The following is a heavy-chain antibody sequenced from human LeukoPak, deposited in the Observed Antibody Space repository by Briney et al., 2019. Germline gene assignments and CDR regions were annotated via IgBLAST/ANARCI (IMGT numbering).Heavy chain of an antibody. V-gene: IGHV4-4*09. J-gene: IGHJ3*02. CDR1: GGSSSSYY. D-gene: IGHD3-22*01. CDR2: IYTSGSP. CDR3: ARYYYDSSGRQSGAFDI. Sequence: PSETLSLTCTVSGGSSSSYYWSWIRQPPGKGLEWIGYIYTSGSPNYNPSLKSRVTISVDTSKNRFSLKLSSVTAADTAVYYCARYYYDSSGRQSGAFDIWGQGTTLTVSS.